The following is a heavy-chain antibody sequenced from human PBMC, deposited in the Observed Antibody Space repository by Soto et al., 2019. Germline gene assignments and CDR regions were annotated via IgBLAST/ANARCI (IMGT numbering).Heavy chain of an antibody. CDR3: ARGSSTWYSSSGNWFDP. V-gene: IGHV4-34*01. D-gene: IGHD6-13*01. CDR2: VNHSGST. Sequence: SETLSLTCAVYGGSFSGYYWSWIRQPPGKGLEWIGEVNHSGSTNYNPSLKSRVTISVDTSKNQFSLKLSSVTAADTAVYYCARGSSTWYSSSGNWFDPWGQGTLVTVSS. CDR1: GGSFSGYY. J-gene: IGHJ5*02.